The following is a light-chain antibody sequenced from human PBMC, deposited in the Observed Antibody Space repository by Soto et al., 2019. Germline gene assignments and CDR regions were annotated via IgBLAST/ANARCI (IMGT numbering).Light chain of an antibody. CDR3: CSYAGDYTFV. CDR2: DVI. V-gene: IGLV2-11*01. Sequence: QSALIQPRSVSGSPGQSVTISCTGTSSDVGVYKYVSWYRQHPGKAPKLMIYDVITRPSGVPDRFSGSKSGNTASLTISGLQAEDEADYYCCSYAGDYTFVFGSGTKVTVL. CDR1: SSDVGVYKY. J-gene: IGLJ1*01.